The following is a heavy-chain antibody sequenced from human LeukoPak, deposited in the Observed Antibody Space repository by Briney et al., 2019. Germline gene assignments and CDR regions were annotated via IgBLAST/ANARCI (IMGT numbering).Heavy chain of an antibody. CDR2: ISGSGGST. D-gene: IGHD6-13*01. J-gene: IGHJ3*02. CDR3: ARAVPAPGTPENAFDI. V-gene: IGHV3-23*01. Sequence: GGSLRLSCAASGFTFSSYAMSWVRQAPGKGLEWVSAISGSGGSTYYADSVKGRFTISRDNSQSTLYLHMNSLTTEDTALYYCARAVPAPGTPENAFDIWGQGTLVTVSS. CDR1: GFTFSSYA.